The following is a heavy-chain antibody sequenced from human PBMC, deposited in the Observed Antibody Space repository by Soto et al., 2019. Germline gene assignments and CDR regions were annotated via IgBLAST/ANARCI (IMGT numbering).Heavy chain of an antibody. Sequence: EVHLLESGGGLVQPGGSLRLSCTASGFTFSSYAMTWVRQAPGRGLAGVSGITASGGRTYYADSVKGRFTISRDNSKSTLYLQMTGLRAEDTAVYYCAKDTRYGDYVGWFDSWGQGTLVTVSS. CDR2: ITASGGRT. D-gene: IGHD4-17*01. CDR1: GFTFSSYA. CDR3: AKDTRYGDYVGWFDS. V-gene: IGHV3-23*01. J-gene: IGHJ5*01.